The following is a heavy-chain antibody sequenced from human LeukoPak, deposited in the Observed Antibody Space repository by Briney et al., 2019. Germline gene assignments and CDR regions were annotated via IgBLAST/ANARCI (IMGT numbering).Heavy chain of an antibody. CDR1: GFTFDDYA. D-gene: IGHD4-23*01. CDR2: ISWNSGSI. V-gene: IGHV3-9*01. Sequence: GGSLRLSCAASGFTFDDYAMHWVRQAPGKGLEWVSGISWNSGSIGYADSVKGRFTISGDNAKNSLYLQMNSLRAEDTALYYCAKGDYGGNSPVDYWGQGTLVTVSS. J-gene: IGHJ4*02. CDR3: AKGDYGGNSPVDY.